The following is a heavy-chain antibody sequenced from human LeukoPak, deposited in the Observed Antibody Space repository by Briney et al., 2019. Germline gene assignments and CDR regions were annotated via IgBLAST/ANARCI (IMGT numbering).Heavy chain of an antibody. CDR3: ARDGTAAGLYFDL. D-gene: IGHD6-13*01. J-gene: IGHJ4*01. CDR2: IGQDGGEK. Sequence: GGSLRLSCAVSGFPFSNYWMNWVRQAPGKGLEWVASIGQDGGEKSYVDSVKGRFTISRDNTKNSLYLQMSSLRAEDTAVYYCARDGTAAGLYFDLWGQGTLVTVSS. CDR1: GFPFSNYW. V-gene: IGHV3-7*01.